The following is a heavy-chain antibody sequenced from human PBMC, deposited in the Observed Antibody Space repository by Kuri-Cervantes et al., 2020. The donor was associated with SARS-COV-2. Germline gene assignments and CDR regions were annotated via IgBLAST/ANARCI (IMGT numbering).Heavy chain of an antibody. Sequence: GESLKISCAASGFTFSSCAMHWVRQAPGKGLEWVAVISYDGSNKYYADSVKGRFTISRDNSKNTLYLQMNSLRAEDTAVYYCARAYYDILTGYYSLDYWGQGTLVTVSS. CDR1: GFTFSSCA. D-gene: IGHD3-9*01. CDR2: ISYDGSNK. J-gene: IGHJ4*02. CDR3: ARAYYDILTGYYSLDY. V-gene: IGHV3-30-3*01.